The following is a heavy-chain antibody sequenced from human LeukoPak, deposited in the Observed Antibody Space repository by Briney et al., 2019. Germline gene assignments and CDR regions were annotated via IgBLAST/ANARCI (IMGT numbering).Heavy chain of an antibody. V-gene: IGHV3-7*01. J-gene: IGHJ4*02. CDR1: EFTFSSYW. CDR2: VKPDGSDN. D-gene: IGHD5-12*01. CDR3: VRENQLRC. Sequence: PGGSLRLSCEASEFTFSSYWMNWVRQVPGKGLEWVTSVKPDGSDNFYVDSVEGRFTISRDNARYSLFLQMNSLRVEDTAVYYCVRENQLRCWGQGTLVSVSS.